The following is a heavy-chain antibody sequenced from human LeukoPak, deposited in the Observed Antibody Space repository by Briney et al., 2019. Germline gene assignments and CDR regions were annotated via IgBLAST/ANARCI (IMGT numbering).Heavy chain of an antibody. CDR3: ARQYSMGLGIAARPDNWFDP. CDR2: IYYSGST. D-gene: IGHD6-6*01. V-gene: IGHV4-39*01. J-gene: IGHJ5*02. CDR1: CGSISSSSYY. Sequence: KSSETLSLTCTVSCGSISSSSYYWGWIRQPPGKGLEWIGSIYYSGSTYYNPSLKSRVTISVDTSKNQFSLKLSSVTAADTAVYYCARQYSMGLGIAARPDNWFDPWGQGTLVTVSS.